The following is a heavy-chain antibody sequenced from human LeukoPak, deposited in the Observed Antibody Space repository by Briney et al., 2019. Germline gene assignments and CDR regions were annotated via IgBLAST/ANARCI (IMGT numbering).Heavy chain of an antibody. V-gene: IGHV1-8*01. CDR1: GYTFTSYD. CDR3: ARATYYYDSSGYSYMDV. D-gene: IGHD3-22*01. CDR2: MNPNSGNT. J-gene: IGHJ6*03. Sequence: ASVKVSCKASGYTFTSYDLNWVRQATGQGLEWMGWMNPNSGNTGYAQKFQGRVTMTRNTSISTAYMELSSLRSEDTAVYYCARATYYYDSSGYSYMDVWGKGTTVSVSS.